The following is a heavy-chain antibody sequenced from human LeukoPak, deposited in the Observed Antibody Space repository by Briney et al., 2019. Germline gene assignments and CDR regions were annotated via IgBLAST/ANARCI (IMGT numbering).Heavy chain of an antibody. CDR3: ARLGYYYDSSGYFDY. V-gene: IGHV3-20*04. D-gene: IGHD3-22*01. Sequence: PGGSLRLSCAASGFTFDDYGMSWVRQAPGKGLEWVSGINWNGGITGYADSVKGRFTISRDNAKNSLYLQMNSLRAEDTALYYCARLGYYYDSSGYFDYWGQGTLVTVSS. CDR1: GFTFDDYG. J-gene: IGHJ4*02. CDR2: INWNGGIT.